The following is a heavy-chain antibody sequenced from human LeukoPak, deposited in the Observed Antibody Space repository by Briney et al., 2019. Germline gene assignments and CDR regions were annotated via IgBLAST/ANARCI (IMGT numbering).Heavy chain of an antibody. CDR1: GGSFSGYY. J-gene: IGHJ2*01. D-gene: IGHD4-17*01. CDR2: VNHGGGA. CDR3: ARANAVTTVLFDL. Sequence: SETLSLTCAVYGGSFSGYYWSWIRQPPGKGLEWLGEVNHGGGANYNPSLKSRVTMSVDTSTNHFSLELSSVTAADTAIYYCARANAVTTVLFDLWGRGTLVTVSS. V-gene: IGHV4-34*01.